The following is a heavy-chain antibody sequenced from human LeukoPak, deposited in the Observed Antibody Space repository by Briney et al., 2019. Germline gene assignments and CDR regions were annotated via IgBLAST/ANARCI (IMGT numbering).Heavy chain of an antibody. D-gene: IGHD5-12*01. V-gene: IGHV4-34*01. J-gene: IGHJ6*03. Sequence: SETLSLTCAVYGGSFSGYYWSWIRQPPGKGLEWIGEINHSGSTNYNPSLKSRVTISVDTSKNQFSLKLSSVTAADTAVYYCARGAAVRTKYSGYDLVPYYYYYYMDVWGKGTTVTVSS. CDR1: GGSFSGYY. CDR3: ARGAAVRTKYSGYDLVPYYYYYYMDV. CDR2: INHSGST.